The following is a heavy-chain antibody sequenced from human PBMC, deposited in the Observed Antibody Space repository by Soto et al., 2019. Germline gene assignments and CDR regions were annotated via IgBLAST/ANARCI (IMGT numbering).Heavy chain of an antibody. J-gene: IGHJ5*02. CDR2: ISGSGGST. D-gene: IGHD6-19*01. V-gene: IGHV3-23*01. CDR3: ANSSGYSSGWYHL. Sequence: EVQLLESGGGLVQPGGSLRLSCAASGFTFSSYAMSWVRQAPGKGLEWVSAISGSGGSTYYADSVKGRYTISRDKSKNTLYLQMNSLRAEDTAVYYCANSSGYSSGWYHLWGQGILVTVSS. CDR1: GFTFSSYA.